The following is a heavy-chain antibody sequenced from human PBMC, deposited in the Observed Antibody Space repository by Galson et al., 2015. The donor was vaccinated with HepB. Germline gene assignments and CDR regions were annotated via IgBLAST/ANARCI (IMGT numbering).Heavy chain of an antibody. D-gene: IGHD3-3*01. CDR1: GFTFSSYG. Sequence: PRLSCAASGFTFSSYGMHWVRQAPGKGLEWVAVVSYDGSNKYYIDSVKGRFTISRDNSKNTLYLQMNSLRAEDTAVYYCAKELETWNYFDYWGQGTLVTASS. CDR3: AKELETWNYFDY. J-gene: IGHJ4*02. V-gene: IGHV3-30*18. CDR2: VSYDGSNK.